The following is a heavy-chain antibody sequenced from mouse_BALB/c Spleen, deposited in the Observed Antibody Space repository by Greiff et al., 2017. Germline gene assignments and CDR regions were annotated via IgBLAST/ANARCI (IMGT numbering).Heavy chain of an antibody. D-gene: IGHD1-1*01. CDR3: AREYYGSSSAY. CDR2: IWAGGST. J-gene: IGHJ3*01. CDR1: GFSLTSYG. V-gene: IGHV2-9*02. Sequence: VQGVESGPGLVAPSQSLSITCTVSGFSLTSYGVHWVRQPPGKGLEWLGVIWAGGSTNYNSALMSRLSISKDNSKSQVFLKMNSLQTDDTAMYYCAREYYGSSSAYWGQGTLVTVSA.